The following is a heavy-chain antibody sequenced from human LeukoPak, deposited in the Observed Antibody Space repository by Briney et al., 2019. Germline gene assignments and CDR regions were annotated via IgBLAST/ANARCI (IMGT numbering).Heavy chain of an antibody. CDR1: GFTVNRDY. Sequence: PGGSLRLSCAASGFTVNRDYMSWVRQSPGKGLEWVSVVYNDGRTFYADSVKGRFTISRDDSKNTVFLQMNRLSPEDTAIYFCTRGSPTVSAGYNWGRGTVVIVSS. CDR3: TRGSPTVSAGYN. D-gene: IGHD1-1*01. J-gene: IGHJ4*02. V-gene: IGHV3-53*01. CDR2: VYNDGRT.